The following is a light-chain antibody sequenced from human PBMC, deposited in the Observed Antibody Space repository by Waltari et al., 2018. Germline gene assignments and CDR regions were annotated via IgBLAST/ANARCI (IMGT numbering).Light chain of an antibody. J-gene: IGLJ3*02. V-gene: IGLV1-40*01. CDR1: SPNLGAGHD. CDR3: HSFDTSLSDGVV. CDR2: GNN. Sequence: QSMLTQPPSVSGAPGQRVPISFTGSSPNLGAGHDLHCSQVFPGTGPKLLIYGNNNRPSGVPDRFSGSKSGTSASLTITGLQAEDEADYYCHSFDTSLSDGVVFGGGTKVTVL.